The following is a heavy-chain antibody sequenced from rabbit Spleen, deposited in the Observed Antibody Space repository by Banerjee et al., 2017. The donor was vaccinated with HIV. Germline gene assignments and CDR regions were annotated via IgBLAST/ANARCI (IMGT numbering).Heavy chain of an antibody. CDR2: IDVSKSGRT. Sequence: QEQLVESGGGLVQPGASLTLTCTASGFSFSSSDYICWVRQAPGKGLEWIACIDVSKSGRTYFATWAKGRFTISKPSSTTVTLQMTSLTAADTATYFCARDAAGREDFNLWGPGTLVTVS. J-gene: IGHJ4*01. V-gene: IGHV1S45*01. CDR1: GFSFSSSDY. D-gene: IGHD4-2*01. CDR3: ARDAAGREDFNL.